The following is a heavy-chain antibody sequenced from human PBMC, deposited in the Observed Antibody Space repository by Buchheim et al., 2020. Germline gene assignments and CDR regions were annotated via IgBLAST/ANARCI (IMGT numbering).Heavy chain of an antibody. D-gene: IGHD4-17*01. V-gene: IGHV3-23*01. CDR1: GFTFSSYA. CDR3: AKSLSTVDLGMDV. Sequence: EVQLLESGGGLVQPGGSLRLSCAASGFTFSSYAMSWVRQAPGKGLEWVSAISGSFCSTYYADSVKGRFTISSDNSQPPLYLKMNSLRAEDTAVYYCAKSLSTVDLGMDVWGQGTT. CDR2: ISGSFCST. J-gene: IGHJ6*02.